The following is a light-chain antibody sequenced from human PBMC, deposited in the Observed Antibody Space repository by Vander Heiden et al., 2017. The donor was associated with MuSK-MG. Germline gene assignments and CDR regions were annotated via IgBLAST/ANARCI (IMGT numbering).Light chain of an antibody. Sequence: EIVMTKFPATLPVSPGETANRSCRASQSVTTNLAWYQQKPGQAPRLLIYGVAVRATGIPARFIGRGSGTEFTLTISSLQSEDFAVYYCQQHKDWPPPTFGGGTKVEI. CDR3: QQHKDWPPPT. V-gene: IGKV3-15*01. J-gene: IGKJ4*02. CDR2: GVA. CDR1: QSVTTN.